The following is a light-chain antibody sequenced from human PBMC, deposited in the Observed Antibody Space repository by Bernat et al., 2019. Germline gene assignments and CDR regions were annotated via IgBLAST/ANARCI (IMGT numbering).Light chain of an antibody. CDR1: QSISNW. CDR2: QAS. CDR3: HQYNSYPYT. Sequence: DIQMTQFPSTLSASVGDRVTITCRASQSISNWLAWYQQKPGQAPNLLIYQASTLKSGVPSRFSGSGSGTEFTLTISSLQPDDSATYYCHQYNSYPYTFGQGTKLETK. V-gene: IGKV1-5*03. J-gene: IGKJ2*01.